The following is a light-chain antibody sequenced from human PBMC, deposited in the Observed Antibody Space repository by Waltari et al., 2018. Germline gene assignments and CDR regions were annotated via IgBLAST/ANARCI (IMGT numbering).Light chain of an antibody. Sequence: DIQMTQSPSTLSASVGDRVTITCRASQSISNWLAWYQQKPGKAPKVLIYKASSLQSGVASRFSGSGSWTEFTLTISSLQPDDFATYYCQHYNSYSVTFGPGTKVDI. CDR1: QSISNW. V-gene: IGKV1-5*03. J-gene: IGKJ3*01. CDR2: KAS. CDR3: QHYNSYSVT.